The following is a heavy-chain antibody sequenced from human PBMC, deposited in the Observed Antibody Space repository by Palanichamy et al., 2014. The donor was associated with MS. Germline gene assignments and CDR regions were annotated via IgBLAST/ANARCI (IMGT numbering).Heavy chain of an antibody. CDR3: ARFSSSGWDLEY. CDR1: GFTFSDYY. D-gene: IGHD6-19*01. V-gene: IGHV3-11*01. Sequence: QVQLVEVWGEAWSTLGGSLRLSCAASGFTFSDYYMSWIRQAPGKGLEWVSYISSSGSTIYYADSVKGRFTIARDNVKNSLSLQMNSLRVEDTAVYHCARFSSSGWDLEYWGQGTLVTVSS. J-gene: IGHJ4*02. CDR2: ISSSGSTI.